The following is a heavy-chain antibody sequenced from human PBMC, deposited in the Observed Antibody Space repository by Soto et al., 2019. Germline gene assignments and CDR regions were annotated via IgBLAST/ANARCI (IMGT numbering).Heavy chain of an antibody. CDR2: ISYDGSNK. Sequence: VAVISYDGSNKYYADSVKGRFTISRDNSKNTLYLQMNSLRAEDTAVYYCAKDDSSGYSYGYYWGQGTLVTVSS. CDR3: AKDDSSGYSYGYY. J-gene: IGHJ4*02. D-gene: IGHD5-18*01. V-gene: IGHV3-30*18.